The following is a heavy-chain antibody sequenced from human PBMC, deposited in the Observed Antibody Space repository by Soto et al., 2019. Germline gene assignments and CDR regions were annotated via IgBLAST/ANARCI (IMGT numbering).Heavy chain of an antibody. D-gene: IGHD2-15*01. CDR2: ISAYNGNT. J-gene: IGHJ5*02. CDR1: GYTFTSYG. CDR3: ARDRTPGYCSGGSCPPDP. V-gene: IGHV1-18*04. Sequence: DSVKVSCKASGYTFTSYGISWVRQAPGQGLEWMGWISAYNGNTNYAQKLQGRVTMTTDTSTSTAYMELRSLRSDDTAVYYCARDRTPGYCSGGSCPPDPWGQGTLVTVSS.